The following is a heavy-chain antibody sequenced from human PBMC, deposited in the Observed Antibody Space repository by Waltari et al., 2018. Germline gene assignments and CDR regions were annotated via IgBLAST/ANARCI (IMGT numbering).Heavy chain of an antibody. CDR1: GFTFSSYG. CDR2: IWYDGSNK. Sequence: QVQLVESGGGVVQPGRSLRLSCAASGFTFSSYGMHWVRKAPGKGLEWVAVIWYDGSNKYYAYSVKVRFTISRDNAKNSLYLQMNSLRAEDTAVYYCARTGKQWLALDYYYGMDVWGQGTTVTVSS. D-gene: IGHD6-19*01. CDR3: ARTGKQWLALDYYYGMDV. V-gene: IGHV3-33*03. J-gene: IGHJ6*02.